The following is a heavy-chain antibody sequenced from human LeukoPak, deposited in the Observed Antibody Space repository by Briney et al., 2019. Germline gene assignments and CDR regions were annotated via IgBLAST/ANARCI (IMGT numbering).Heavy chain of an antibody. CDR2: INHSGST. J-gene: IGHJ5*02. CDR1: GGSFSGYY. CDR3: ARGYDYYGSRFDP. V-gene: IGHV4-34*01. Sequence: SETLSLTCAVYGGSFSGYYWSWIRQPPGKGLEWIGEINHSGSTNYNPSLKSRVTISVDTSKNQFSLKLSSVTAADTAVYYCARGYDYYGSRFDPWGQGTLVTVSS. D-gene: IGHD3-10*01.